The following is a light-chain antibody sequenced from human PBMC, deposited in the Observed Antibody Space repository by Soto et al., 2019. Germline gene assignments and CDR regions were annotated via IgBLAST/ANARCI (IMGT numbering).Light chain of an antibody. V-gene: IGKV1-13*02. Sequence: AIQLTQSPSSLSASVGDRVTITCRASQGISSALAWFQQKPGKAPKLLIYSASSLESGVPSRFSGSGSGTEFSLTISSLQPEDFATYFCQQFNSYPHTFGQGTRLENK. J-gene: IGKJ5*01. CDR1: QGISSA. CDR3: QQFNSYPHT. CDR2: SAS.